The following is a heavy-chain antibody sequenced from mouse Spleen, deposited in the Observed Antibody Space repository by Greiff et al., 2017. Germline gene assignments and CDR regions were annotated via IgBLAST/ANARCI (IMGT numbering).Heavy chain of an antibody. V-gene: IGHV1-55*01. CDR1: GYTFTSYW. Sequence: QVHVKQPGAELVKPGAPVKMSCKASGYTFTSYWITWVKQRPGQGLEWIGDIYPGSGSTNYNEKFKSKATLTVDTSSSTAYMQLSSLTSEDSAVYYGARSAITTVVATRSGAMDYWGQGASVTVSS. CDR3: ARSAITTVVATRSGAMDY. CDR2: IYPGSGST. J-gene: IGHJ4*01. D-gene: IGHD1-1*01.